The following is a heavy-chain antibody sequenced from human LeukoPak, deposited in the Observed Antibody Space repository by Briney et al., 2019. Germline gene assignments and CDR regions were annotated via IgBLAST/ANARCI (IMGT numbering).Heavy chain of an antibody. V-gene: IGHV5-51*01. CDR3: ARRGDGDYYDSSGYYVFDY. Sequence: PGESLKISCKGSRYSFSNYWIGWVRQMPGKGLEWMGIIYPGDSDTRYSPSFQGQVTISADKSISTAYLQWSSLKASDTAMYYCARRGDGDYYDSSGYYVFDYWGQGTLVTVSS. CDR2: IYPGDSDT. J-gene: IGHJ4*02. CDR1: RYSFSNYW. D-gene: IGHD3-22*01.